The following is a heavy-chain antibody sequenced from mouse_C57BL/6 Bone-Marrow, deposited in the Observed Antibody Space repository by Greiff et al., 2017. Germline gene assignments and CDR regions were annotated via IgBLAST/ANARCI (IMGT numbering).Heavy chain of an antibody. J-gene: IGHJ3*01. V-gene: IGHV5-15*01. CDR2: ISNLAYSI. Sequence: EVKLMESGGGLVQPGGSLKLSCAASGFTFSDYRMAWVRQAPRKGPEWVAFISNLAYSIYYADTVTGRFTISRENAKNTLYLEMSSLRSEDTAMYYCTRQNGYEEPFAYWGQGTLVTVSA. D-gene: IGHD2-2*01. CDR1: GFTFSDYR. CDR3: TRQNGYEEPFAY.